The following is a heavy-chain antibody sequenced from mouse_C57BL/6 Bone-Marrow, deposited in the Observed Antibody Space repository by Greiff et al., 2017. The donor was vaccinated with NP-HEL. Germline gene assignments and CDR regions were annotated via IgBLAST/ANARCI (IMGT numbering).Heavy chain of an antibody. D-gene: IGHD2-3*01. CDR2: IHPNSGST. J-gene: IGHJ3*01. V-gene: IGHV1-64*01. Sequence: VQLQQPGAELVKPGASVKLSCKASGYTFTSYWMHWVKQRPGQGLEWIGMIHPNSGSTNYNEKFKSKATLTVDKSSSTAYMQLSSLTSEDSAVYDCARGGDGYYVRVLFAYWGQGTLVTVST. CDR1: GYTFTSYW. CDR3: ARGGDGYYVRVLFAY.